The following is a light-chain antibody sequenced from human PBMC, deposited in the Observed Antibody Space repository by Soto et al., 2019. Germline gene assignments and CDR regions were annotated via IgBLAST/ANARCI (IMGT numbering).Light chain of an antibody. J-gene: IGLJ2*01. CDR1: SSDVGGYNY. CDR3: SSYTTSSTLA. V-gene: IGLV2-14*01. Sequence: QSALTQPASVSGSPGQSITISCTGTSSDVGGYNYVSWYQQHPGKAPKLMIYDVTNRPSGVSTRFSGSKSGNTASLTISGLQADDEADYYGSSYTTSSTLAFGGGTKLTVL. CDR2: DVT.